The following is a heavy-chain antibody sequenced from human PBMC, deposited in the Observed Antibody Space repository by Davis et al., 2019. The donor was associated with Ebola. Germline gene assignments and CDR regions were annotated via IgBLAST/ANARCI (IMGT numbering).Heavy chain of an antibody. CDR3: ARDIVATINWGIDY. Sequence: WGSLRLSCAASGFTFSSYGMHWVRQAPGKGLEWVAVISYDGSNKYYADSVKGRFTISRDNAKNSLYLQMNSLRDEDTAVYYCARDIVATINWGIDYWGQGTLVTVSS. CDR1: GFTFSSYG. D-gene: IGHD5-12*01. CDR2: ISYDGSNK. J-gene: IGHJ4*02. V-gene: IGHV3-30*03.